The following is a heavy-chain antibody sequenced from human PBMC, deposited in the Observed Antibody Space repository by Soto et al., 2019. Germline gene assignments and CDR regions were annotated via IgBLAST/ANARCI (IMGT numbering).Heavy chain of an antibody. CDR3: ATTYSSSYSFDY. Sequence: QVQLQQWGAGLLKPSETLSLTCAVYGGSFSGYYWSWIRQPPGKGLEWIGEINHSGSTNYNPSLKSRVTISVDTSKNQFSLKLSSVTAADTAVYYCATTYSSSYSFDYWGQGTLVTVSS. CDR2: INHSGST. V-gene: IGHV4-34*01. CDR1: GGSFSGYY. D-gene: IGHD6-6*01. J-gene: IGHJ4*02.